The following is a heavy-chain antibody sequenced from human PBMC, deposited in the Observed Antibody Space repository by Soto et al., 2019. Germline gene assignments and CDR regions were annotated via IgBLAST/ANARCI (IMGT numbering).Heavy chain of an antibody. V-gene: IGHV4-39*01. CDR2: IYYSGST. CDR3: ARYAFRGYSGYDPDY. J-gene: IGHJ4*02. Sequence: QLQLQESGPGLVKPSETLSLTCTVSGGSISSSSYYWGWIRQPPGKGLEWIGSIYYSGSTYYNPSLKSRVTISVDTSKNQFSLKLSSVTAADTAVYYCARYAFRGYSGYDPDYWGQGTLVTVSS. D-gene: IGHD5-12*01. CDR1: GGSISSSSYY.